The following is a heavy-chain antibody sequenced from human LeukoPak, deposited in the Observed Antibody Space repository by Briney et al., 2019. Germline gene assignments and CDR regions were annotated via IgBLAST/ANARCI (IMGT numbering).Heavy chain of an antibody. J-gene: IGHJ4*02. D-gene: IGHD1-26*01. V-gene: IGHV4-61*02. Sequence: SQTLSLTCTVSGGSISSGSYYWSWIRQPAGKGLEWIGRIYTSRSTNYNPSLKSRVTISVDTSKNQFSLKLSSVTAADTAVYYCTIVGATTDYWGQGTLVTVSS. CDR3: TIVGATTDY. CDR2: IYTSRST. CDR1: GGSISSGSYY.